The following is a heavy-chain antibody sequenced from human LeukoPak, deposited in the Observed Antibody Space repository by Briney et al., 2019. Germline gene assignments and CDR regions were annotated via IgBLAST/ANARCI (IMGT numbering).Heavy chain of an antibody. J-gene: IGHJ4*02. Sequence: GGSLRLSCAASGFTFSSYSMNWVRQAPGKGLEWVSAISGSGGSTYYADSVKGRFTISRDNSKNTLYLQTNSLRAEDTAVYYCATSTTIFGVVIPALLFDYWGQGTLVTVSS. CDR2: ISGSGGST. V-gene: IGHV3-23*01. D-gene: IGHD3-3*01. CDR3: ATSTTIFGVVIPALLFDY. CDR1: GFTFSSYS.